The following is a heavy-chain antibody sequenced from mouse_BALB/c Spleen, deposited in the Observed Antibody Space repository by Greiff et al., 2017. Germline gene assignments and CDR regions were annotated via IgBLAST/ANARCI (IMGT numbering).Heavy chain of an antibody. V-gene: IGHV5-6-3*01. CDR1: GFTFSSYG. CDR3: ARDRNLLLRY. J-gene: IGHJ2*01. CDR2: INSNGGST. D-gene: IGHD1-1*01. Sequence: VQLVESGGGLVQPGGSLKLSCAASGFTFSSYGMSWVRQTPDKRLELVATINSNGGSTYYPDSVKGRFTISRDNAKNTLYLQMSSLKSEDTAMYYCARDRNLLLRYWGQGTTLTVSS.